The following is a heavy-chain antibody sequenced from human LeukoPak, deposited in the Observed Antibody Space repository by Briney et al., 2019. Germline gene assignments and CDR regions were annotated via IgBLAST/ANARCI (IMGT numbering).Heavy chain of an antibody. CDR3: ARSSRWSGYYTKAAFDI. Sequence: PSETLSLTCAVYGGSFSGYYWSWLRQPPGKGLEWIGEINHSGSTNYNPSLKSRVTISVDTSKNQFSLKLSSVTAADTAVYYCARSSRWSGYYTKAAFDIWGQGTMVTVSS. J-gene: IGHJ3*02. CDR1: GGSFSGYY. CDR2: INHSGST. V-gene: IGHV4-34*01. D-gene: IGHD3-3*01.